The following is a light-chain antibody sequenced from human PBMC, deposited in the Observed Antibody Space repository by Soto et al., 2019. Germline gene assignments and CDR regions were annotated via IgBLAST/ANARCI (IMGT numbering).Light chain of an antibody. CDR2: GAN. CDR3: QKYNSAPFT. Sequence: DIQMTQSPSSLLASVGDRVTITCRASQGASNYLAWYQQKPGKVPELLIYGANTLQSGVPSRFSGSGSGTDFTLTISRLQPEDVATYYCQKYNSAPFTFGTGPKVDI. V-gene: IGKV1-27*01. J-gene: IGKJ3*01. CDR1: QGASNY.